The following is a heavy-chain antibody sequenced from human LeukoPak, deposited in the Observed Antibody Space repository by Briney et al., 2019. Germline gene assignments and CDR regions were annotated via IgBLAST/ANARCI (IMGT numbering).Heavy chain of an antibody. J-gene: IGHJ4*02. D-gene: IGHD5-24*01. CDR1: GFTFSSFW. CDR2: IKQDGSEK. CDR3: ATGRQMGY. V-gene: IGHV3-7*03. Sequence: GGSLRLSCAVSGFTFSSFWVGWVRQAPGRGLEWVANIKQDGSEKYYVDSVKGRFTISRDNAKNSLFLQMNSLRAEDTAVYYCATGRQMGYWGQGTLVTVSS.